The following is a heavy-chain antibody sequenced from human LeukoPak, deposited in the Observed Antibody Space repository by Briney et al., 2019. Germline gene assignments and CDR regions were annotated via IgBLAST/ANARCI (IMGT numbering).Heavy chain of an antibody. CDR1: GGSISSSSYY. D-gene: IGHD6-13*01. Sequence: PSETLSLTCTVSGGSISSSSYYWGWIRQPPGKGLEWIGSIYYSGSTYYNPSLKSRVTISVDTSKNQFSLKLSSVTAADTAGYYCAGRGIAAAGTGWFDPWGQGTLVTVSS. CDR3: AGRGIAAAGTGWFDP. V-gene: IGHV4-39*07. J-gene: IGHJ5*02. CDR2: IYYSGST.